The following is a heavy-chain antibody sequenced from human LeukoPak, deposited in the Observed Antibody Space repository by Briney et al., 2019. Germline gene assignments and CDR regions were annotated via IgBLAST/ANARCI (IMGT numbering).Heavy chain of an antibody. D-gene: IGHD2-21*02. J-gene: IGHJ3*02. CDR2: IRYDGSNK. CDR3: ARNAACGGDCYKEAFDI. CDR1: GFTFSSYG. Sequence: GGSLRLSCAASGFTFSSYGMHWVRQAPGKGLEWVAFIRYDGSNKYYADSVKGRFTISRDNSKNTLYLQMNSLRAEDKAVYYCARNAACGGDCYKEAFDIWGQGTMVTVSS. V-gene: IGHV3-30*02.